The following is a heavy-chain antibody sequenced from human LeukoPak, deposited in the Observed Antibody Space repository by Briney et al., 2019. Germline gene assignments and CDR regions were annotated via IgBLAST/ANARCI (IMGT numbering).Heavy chain of an antibody. V-gene: IGHV4-38-2*01. J-gene: IGHJ5*02. CDR2: NYHSGST. CDR1: GYSISSCYY. CDR3: ASDFDIVVVPAAREARFDP. D-gene: IGHD2-2*01. Sequence: SETLSLTCAVSGYSISSCYYWGWIRQPPGRGLEWIVSNYHSGSTYYNPSLKSRVTISVDTSKNQFSLELSSATAADTAVYYCASDFDIVVVPAAREARFDPWGQGTLVTVSS.